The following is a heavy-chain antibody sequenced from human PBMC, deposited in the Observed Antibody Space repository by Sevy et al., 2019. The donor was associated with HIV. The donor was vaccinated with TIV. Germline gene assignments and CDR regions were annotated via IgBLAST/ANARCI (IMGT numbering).Heavy chain of an antibody. D-gene: IGHD6-13*01. CDR3: AKDSGCGGSWSVGLFDS. J-gene: IGHJ4*02. CDR1: GFTFSSYA. Sequence: GGSLRLSCAASGFTFSSYAMSWVRQAPGKGLEWVSAISGSGGSTYYADSVKGRFTISRDNSKNTLYLQMNSLRAEDTAVYYCAKDSGCGGSWSVGLFDSWGQGTLVTVSS. CDR2: ISGSGGST. V-gene: IGHV3-23*01.